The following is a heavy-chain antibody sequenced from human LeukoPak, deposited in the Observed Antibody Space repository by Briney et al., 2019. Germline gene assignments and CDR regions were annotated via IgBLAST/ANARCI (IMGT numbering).Heavy chain of an antibody. CDR1: GGSISSGGHY. Sequence: SQTLSLTCTVSGGSISSGGHYWSWIRQPPGKGLEWIGYIYYSGSTHYNPSLKSRVTISVDTSKNQFSLKMTSVTAADTAVYYCATYYYGSGSYQSPYFDYWGQGTLVTVSS. CDR3: ATYYYGSGSYQSPYFDY. V-gene: IGHV4-30-4*01. D-gene: IGHD3-10*01. CDR2: IYYSGST. J-gene: IGHJ4*02.